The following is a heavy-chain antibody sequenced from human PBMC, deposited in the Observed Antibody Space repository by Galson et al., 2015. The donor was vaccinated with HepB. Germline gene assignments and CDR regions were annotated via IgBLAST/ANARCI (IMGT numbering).Heavy chain of an antibody. CDR3: TSPEASFDY. J-gene: IGHJ4*02. V-gene: IGHV3-30*04. CDR2: ISYDGSNK. Sequence: SLRLSCAASGLTSSSFAMNWVRQAPGKGLEWVAVISYDGSNKYYADSVKGRFTISRDNSKNTAYLQMNSLRSEDTAVYYCTSPEASFDYWGQGTLVTVSS. CDR1: GLTSSSFA.